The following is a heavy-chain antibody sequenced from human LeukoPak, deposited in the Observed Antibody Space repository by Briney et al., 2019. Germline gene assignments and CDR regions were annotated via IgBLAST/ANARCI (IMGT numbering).Heavy chain of an antibody. V-gene: IGHV2-70*11. Sequence: SGPALVKPTQTLTLTCTFSGFSLSTSAMCVSWIRQPPGKALEWLARIDWDDDKYYSTSLKTRLTISKDTSKNQVVLTMTNMDPVDTATYSCARAFYGGNSVDSWGQGTLVTVSS. J-gene: IGHJ4*02. CDR1: GFSLSTSAMC. CDR3: ARAFYGGNSVDS. D-gene: IGHD4-23*01. CDR2: IDWDDDK.